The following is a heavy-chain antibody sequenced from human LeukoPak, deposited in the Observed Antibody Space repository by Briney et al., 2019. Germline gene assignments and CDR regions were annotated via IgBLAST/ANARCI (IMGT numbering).Heavy chain of an antibody. CDR2: ISSSSSDI. CDR1: GFTFSSYS. J-gene: IGHJ6*02. Sequence: PGGSLRLSCAASGFTFSSYSMNWVRRAPGKGLEGISSISSSSSDIYYGDSVKGRFTISRDNAKDSVYLQMDSLRAEDTAVYYCARYWDTAMDYFYYYGMDVWGQGTTVTVSS. D-gene: IGHD5-18*01. CDR3: ARYWDTAMDYFYYYGMDV. V-gene: IGHV3-21*01.